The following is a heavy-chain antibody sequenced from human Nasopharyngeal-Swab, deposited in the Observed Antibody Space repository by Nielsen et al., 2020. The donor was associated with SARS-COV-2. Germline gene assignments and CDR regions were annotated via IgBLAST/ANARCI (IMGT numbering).Heavy chain of an antibody. CDR1: GFTCSSYG. CDR3: ARAPSPDDSSGGGY. J-gene: IGHJ4*02. Sequence: GESLKISCVASGFTCSSYGMHWVRQAPGKGLEWLASIWYDGSNKYYAGSVKGRFTISRDNSKNTVYLQMNSLRGEDTAVYHCARAPSPDDSSGGGYWGQGTLVTVSS. CDR2: IWYDGSNK. D-gene: IGHD3-22*01. V-gene: IGHV3-33*01.